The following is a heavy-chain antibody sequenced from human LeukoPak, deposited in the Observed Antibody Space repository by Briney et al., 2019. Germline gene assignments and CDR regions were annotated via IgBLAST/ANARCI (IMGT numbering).Heavy chain of an antibody. CDR3: AGHSSGYYSHIDN. D-gene: IGHD3-22*01. Sequence: GGSLRLSCAASGFTFSSYAMHWVRQAPGKGLEWVAVISYDGSNKYYADSVKGRFTISRDNSKNTLYLQMNSPRAEDTAVYYCAGHSSGYYSHIDNWGQGTLVTVSS. CDR2: ISYDGSNK. CDR1: GFTFSSYA. V-gene: IGHV3-30-3*01. J-gene: IGHJ4*02.